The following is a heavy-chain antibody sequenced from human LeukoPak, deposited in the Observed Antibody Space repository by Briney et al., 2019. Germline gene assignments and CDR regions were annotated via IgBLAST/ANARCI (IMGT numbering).Heavy chain of an antibody. D-gene: IGHD3-9*01. CDR3: ARDLTDYDVSTGLHHYYMDV. CDR2: INGDGSNI. V-gene: IGHV3-74*01. Sequence: GGSLRLSCVASGFTFSSYWMHWVRQDPRKGLVWVSRINGDGSNINYADSVRGRFTISRDNAKNTLYLQMNTLRVEDTAVYYCARDLTDYDVSTGLHHYYMDVWGQGTTVTVSS. CDR1: GFTFSSYW. J-gene: IGHJ6*02.